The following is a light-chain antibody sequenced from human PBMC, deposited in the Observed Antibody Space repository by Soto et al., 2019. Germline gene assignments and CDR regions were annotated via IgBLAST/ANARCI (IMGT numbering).Light chain of an antibody. CDR2: LAS. Sequence: EIVLTQSPGTLSLSPGERATLSCRARQSVTNNYLAWYQQKTGQTPRLIVYLASSRAPGIPDRFSGSGSGTHFTLTIRGVEPEDFAVYYCQQYGSSPGTVGQGTKVDIK. CDR3: QQYGSSPGT. CDR1: QSVTNNY. V-gene: IGKV3-20*01. J-gene: IGKJ1*01.